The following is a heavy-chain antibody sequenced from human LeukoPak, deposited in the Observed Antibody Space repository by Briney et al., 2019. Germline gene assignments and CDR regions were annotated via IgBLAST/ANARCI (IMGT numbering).Heavy chain of an antibody. CDR1: GGTFSGYY. Sequence: SETLSLTCAVYGGTFSGYYWSWIRQPPGKGLEWIGEINHSGSTNYNPSLKSRVTISVDTSKNQFSLKLSSVTAADTAVHYCARGQQWLAKFDYWGQGTLVTVSS. V-gene: IGHV4-34*01. D-gene: IGHD6-19*01. J-gene: IGHJ4*02. CDR2: INHSGST. CDR3: ARGQQWLAKFDY.